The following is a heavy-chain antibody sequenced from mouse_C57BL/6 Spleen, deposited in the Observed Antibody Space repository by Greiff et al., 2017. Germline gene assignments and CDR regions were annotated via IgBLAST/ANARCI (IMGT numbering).Heavy chain of an antibody. CDR1: GYAFSSSW. D-gene: IGHD4-1*01. CDR3: ASNWDGGYFDV. CDR2: IYPGDGDT. J-gene: IGHJ1*03. Sequence: VQLVESGPELVKPGASVKISCKASGYAFSSSWMNWVKQRPGKGLEWIGRIYPGDGDTNYNGKFKGKATLTADKSSSTAYMQLSSLTSEDSAVYFCASNWDGGYFDVWGTGTTVTVSS. V-gene: IGHV1-82*01.